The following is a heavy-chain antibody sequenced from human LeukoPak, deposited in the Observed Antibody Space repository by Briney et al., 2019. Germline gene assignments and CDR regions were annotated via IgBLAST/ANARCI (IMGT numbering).Heavy chain of an antibody. V-gene: IGHV3-64*01. D-gene: IGHD1-26*01. Sequence: GGSLRLSCAASGITFSSYAMHWVRQAPGKGLEYVSAISSNGGSTYYANSVKGRFTISRDNSKNTLYLQMGSLRAEDMAVYYCARDEEWERSFDYWGQGTLVTVSS. CDR1: GITFSSYA. J-gene: IGHJ4*02. CDR3: ARDEEWERSFDY. CDR2: ISSNGGST.